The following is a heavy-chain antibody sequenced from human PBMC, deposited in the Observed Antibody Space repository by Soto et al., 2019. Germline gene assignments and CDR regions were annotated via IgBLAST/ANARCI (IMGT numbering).Heavy chain of an antibody. V-gene: IGHV4-34*01. CDR1: GGSFSGYY. CDR2: INHSGST. CDR3: ARGLSRYYYDSSGYYPSDGTLGY. Sequence: SLTCAVYGGSFSGYYWSWIRQPPGKGLEWIGEINHSGSTNYNPSLKSRVTISVDTSKNQFSLKLSSVTAADTAVYYCARGLSRYYYDSSGYYPSDGTLGYWGQGTLVTVSS. J-gene: IGHJ4*02. D-gene: IGHD3-22*01.